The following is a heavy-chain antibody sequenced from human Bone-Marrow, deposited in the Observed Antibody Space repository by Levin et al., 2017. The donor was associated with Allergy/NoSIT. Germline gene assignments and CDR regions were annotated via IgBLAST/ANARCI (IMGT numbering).Heavy chain of an antibody. CDR1: GYSIRSAYY. J-gene: IGHJ4*02. CDR3: VRDGGYQLLPLLSYFDY. Sequence: GSLRLSCSVSGYSIRSAYYWGWIRQTPGKGLEWIGSVVHTGTTSYNPSLQSRVTMSRDTSKNHFSLQLRSVTAADTAIYYCVRDGGYQLLPLLSYFDYWGQGVLVTVSS. V-gene: IGHV4-38-2*02. D-gene: IGHD1-26*01. CDR2: VVHTGTT.